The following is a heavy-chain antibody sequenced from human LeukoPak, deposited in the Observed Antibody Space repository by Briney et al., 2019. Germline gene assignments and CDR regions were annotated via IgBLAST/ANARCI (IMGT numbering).Heavy chain of an antibody. D-gene: IGHD2-2*01. J-gene: IGHJ4*02. CDR1: GYTITELS. CDR2: FDSEDGET. CDR3: ATAGYCSTTSCYAIDY. V-gene: IGHV1-24*01. Sequence: GASVKVSCKVSGYTITELSMHWVRQAPGKGLEWMGGFDSEDGETIYAQKFQGRVTMTEDTSTDTAYMELSSLRSEDTAVYYCATAGYCSTTSCYAIDYWGQGTLVTVSS.